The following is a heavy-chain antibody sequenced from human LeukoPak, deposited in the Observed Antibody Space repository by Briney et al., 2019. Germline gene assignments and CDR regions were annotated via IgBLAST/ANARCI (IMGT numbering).Heavy chain of an antibody. CDR1: GGSIGNYY. V-gene: IGHV4-4*07. Sequence: SETLSLTCTVSGGSIGNYYFTWIRQPAGKGLEWIGRIHSGGTTNYYPSLMSRVTLSIDTSKKQISLRLTSVTAADTALYYCARDNGSGYSYGYEHYYYYIDVWGKGTTVTVSS. CDR2: IHSGGTT. J-gene: IGHJ6*03. D-gene: IGHD5-18*01. CDR3: ARDNGSGYSYGYEHYYYYIDV.